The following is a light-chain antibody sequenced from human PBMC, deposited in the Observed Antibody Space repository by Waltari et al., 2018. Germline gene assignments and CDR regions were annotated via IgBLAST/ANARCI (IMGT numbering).Light chain of an antibody. CDR1: SPDVGGYHY. CDR3: CSFAGSYTYV. CDR2: DVS. J-gene: IGLJ1*01. V-gene: IGLV2-11*01. Sequence: QSALTQPRSVSGSPGQSVTISCTGTSPDVGGYHYVSWFQQHPGKVPKLLIYDVSERPSDVPDRFSGSKSANTASLTISGLQTEDEADYYCCSFAGSYTYVFGTGTRVTVL.